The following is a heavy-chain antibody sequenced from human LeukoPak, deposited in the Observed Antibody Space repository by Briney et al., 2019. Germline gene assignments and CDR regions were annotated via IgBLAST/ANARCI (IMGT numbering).Heavy chain of an antibody. V-gene: IGHV3-49*04. Sequence: PGGSLRLSCTACGFTFGDYAMRWVRQAPGKGLEWVGFISSKPYGGTTEYAASVRGRFTISRSDSKNIVYLQMNSLKTEDTAVYYCTTKGKSSLLPFDYWGQGTLVTVSS. D-gene: IGHD3-16*02. CDR1: GFTFGDYA. CDR3: TTKGKSSLLPFDY. CDR2: ISSKPYGGTT. J-gene: IGHJ4*02.